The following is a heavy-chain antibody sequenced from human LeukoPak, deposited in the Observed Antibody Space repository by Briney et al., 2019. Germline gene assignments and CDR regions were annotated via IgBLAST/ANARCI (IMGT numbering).Heavy chain of an antibody. V-gene: IGHV1-18*01. Sequence: ASVKVSCKASGYTFTRYGISRVRQAPGQGLEGMGWISAYNGNTNYAQKLQGRVTMSTDTSTSTAYMELRSLRSDDTAVYYCARPSSSSSARNCYFYGMDVWGQGTMVTVSS. J-gene: IGHJ6*02. CDR1: GYTFTRYG. D-gene: IGHD6-13*01. CDR2: ISAYNGNT. CDR3: ARPSSSSSARNCYFYGMDV.